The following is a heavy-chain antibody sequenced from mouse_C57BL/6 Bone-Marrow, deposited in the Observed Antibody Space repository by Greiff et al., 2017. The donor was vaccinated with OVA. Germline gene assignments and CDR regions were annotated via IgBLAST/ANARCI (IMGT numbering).Heavy chain of an antibody. CDR2: IYPRSGNT. CDR3: ANYYGSSYAMDY. J-gene: IGHJ4*01. D-gene: IGHD1-1*01. Sequence: QVQLQQSGAELARPGASVKLSCKASGYTFTSYGISWVKQSTGQGLEWIGEIYPRSGNTYYNEKFKGKATLTADKSSSTAYMELRSLTSEDSAVYFCANYYGSSYAMDYWGQGTSVTVSS. V-gene: IGHV1-81*01. CDR1: GYTFTSYG.